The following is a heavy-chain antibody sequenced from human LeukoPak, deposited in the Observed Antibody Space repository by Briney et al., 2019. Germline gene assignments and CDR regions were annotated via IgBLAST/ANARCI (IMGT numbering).Heavy chain of an antibody. D-gene: IGHD3-9*01. CDR2: IYYSGST. Sequence: SETLSLTCTVSGGSISSYHWSWIRQPPGKGLEWIGYIYYSGSTNYNPSLKSRVTISVDTSKNRFSLELSSVTAADTAVYYCARLPDILTGFDYWGQGTLVTVSS. V-gene: IGHV4-59*08. CDR3: ARLPDILTGFDY. CDR1: GGSISSYH. J-gene: IGHJ4*02.